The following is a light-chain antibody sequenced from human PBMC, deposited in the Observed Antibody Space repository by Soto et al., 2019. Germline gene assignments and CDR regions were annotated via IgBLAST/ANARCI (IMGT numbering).Light chain of an antibody. CDR2: AAS. V-gene: IGKV1-6*01. CDR1: QGIRND. CDR3: LHDYNYPLT. Sequence: AIQMTQSPSSLSASVGDRVTITCRASQGIRNDLGWYQQKPWKAPKLLIYAASSLQSGVPLRFSGSGSGTDFTLTISSLQPEDFATYYCLHDYNYPLTFGGGTKVEIK. J-gene: IGKJ4*01.